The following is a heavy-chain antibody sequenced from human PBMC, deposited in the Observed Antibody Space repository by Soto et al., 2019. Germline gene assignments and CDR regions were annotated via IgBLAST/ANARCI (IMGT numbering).Heavy chain of an antibody. CDR1: GYTFTSFG. CDR3: ARGKVETSMAASTY. J-gene: IGHJ4*02. Sequence: QVQLVQSGAEVKKPGASVRVSCKASGYTFTSFGITWVRQAPGQGLEWMGWISDYTGNTNYAQKVQGRVTMTTDTSTSTAYMEVRSLTSDDTAVYYCARGKVETSMAASTYWGQGTLVTVSS. V-gene: IGHV1-18*01. D-gene: IGHD5-18*01. CDR2: ISDYTGNT.